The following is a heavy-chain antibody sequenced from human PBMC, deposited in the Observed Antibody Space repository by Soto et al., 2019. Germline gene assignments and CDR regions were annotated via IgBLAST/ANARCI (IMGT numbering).Heavy chain of an antibody. CDR3: AKDGGGGGYSSIDS. D-gene: IGHD4-4*01. Sequence: VQLVESGGGEVQPGRSLRLSCAASGFMFLSYGFHWVRQAPGKGLEWVAVISVNGGNKDYVDSVKGRFTISRDDSKKNLNLQLDNLRAEDKAVYYWAKDGGGGGYSSIDSWGQGTLVSVSS. V-gene: IGHV3-30*18. CDR2: ISVNGGNK. J-gene: IGHJ4*02. CDR1: GFMFLSYG.